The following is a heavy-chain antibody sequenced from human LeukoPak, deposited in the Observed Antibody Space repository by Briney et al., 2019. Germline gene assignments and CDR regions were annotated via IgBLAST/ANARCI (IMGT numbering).Heavy chain of an antibody. V-gene: IGHV3-66*01. CDR2: IYSGGST. CDR3: ARSMDWYYFDY. D-gene: IGHD2/OR15-2a*01. CDR1: GFTVSSNY. J-gene: IGHJ4*02. Sequence: PGGSLRLSCAASGFTVSSNYMSWVRQAPGKGLEWVSVIYSGGSTYYADSVKGRFTISRDNSKNTLYLQMNSLRAEDTAVYYCARSMDWYYFDYWGQGTLVTVYS.